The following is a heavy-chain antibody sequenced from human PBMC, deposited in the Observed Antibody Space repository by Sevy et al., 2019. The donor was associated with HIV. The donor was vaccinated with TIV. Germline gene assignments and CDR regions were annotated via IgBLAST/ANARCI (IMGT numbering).Heavy chain of an antibody. Sequence: SETLSLTCTVSGGSISNKNYYWCWIRQSPGKGLEWIGSVYYSGSTYYHPSLKSRVTITVDTSKNQFSLRLSSVTAADTAVYYCARSPPWGNTWLYYFDSWGQGTLVTVSS. CDR3: ARSPPWGNTWLYYFDS. CDR2: VYYSGST. V-gene: IGHV4-39*01. CDR1: GGSISNKNYY. J-gene: IGHJ4*02. D-gene: IGHD3-9*01.